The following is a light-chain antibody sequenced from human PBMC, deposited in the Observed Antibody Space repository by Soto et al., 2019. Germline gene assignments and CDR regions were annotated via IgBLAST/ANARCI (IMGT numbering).Light chain of an antibody. CDR2: DVT. CDR3: NSSGGSNNLV. Sequence: QSALTQPPSASGSPGQSVTISCTGTSSDVGAFISSYQQHPGRAPKLLIYDVTERPSGVPDRFAGSKSGNTASLTVSVLQDEDEAYYYCNSSGGSNNLVFGGGTKLTVL. J-gene: IGLJ3*02. CDR1: SSDVGAF. V-gene: IGLV2-8*01.